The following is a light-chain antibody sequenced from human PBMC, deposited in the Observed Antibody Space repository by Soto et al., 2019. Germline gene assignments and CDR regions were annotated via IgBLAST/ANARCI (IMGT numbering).Light chain of an antibody. J-gene: IGLJ2*01. CDR1: TSDVGGYNY. CDR2: EVT. Sequence: QSALTQPASVSGSPGQSITISCTGTTSDVGGYNYVSWYQQYPGKAPKLMIYEVTNRPSGVSDRFSGSKSGNTASLTISGLQAEDEADYYCSSYTSSFTLRVVFGGGTKLTVL. V-gene: IGLV2-14*01. CDR3: SSYTSSFTLRVV.